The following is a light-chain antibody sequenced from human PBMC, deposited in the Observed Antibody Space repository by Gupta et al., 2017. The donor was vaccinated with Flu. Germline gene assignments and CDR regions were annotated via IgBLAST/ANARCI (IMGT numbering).Light chain of an antibody. J-gene: IGLJ2*01. CDR2: DDS. CDR1: QIGTKA. V-gene: IGLV3-21*02. Sequence: SYVLTQPPSVSVAPGQTATITCGGHQIGTKAVHWYTQKPGQAPVLVVYDDSDRPSGIPERFSGSNSGNTPTLTITTVEVGDEADYYCQVWDSLSDHRVFGGGTKLTVL. CDR3: QVWDSLSDHRV.